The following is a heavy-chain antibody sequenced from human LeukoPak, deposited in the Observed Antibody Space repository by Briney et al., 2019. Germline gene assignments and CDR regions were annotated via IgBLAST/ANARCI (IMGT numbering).Heavy chain of an antibody. CDR3: ARDSRGYSSSWYVDY. Sequence: ASVKVSCKASGYTFTSYGISWVRQAPGQGLEWMGWISAYNGNTNYAQKLQGRVTMTTDTSTSTAYMELRSLRSDDTAVYYCARDSRGYSSSWYVDYWGQGTLVTVSS. CDR1: GYTFTSYG. J-gene: IGHJ4*02. CDR2: ISAYNGNT. D-gene: IGHD6-13*01. V-gene: IGHV1-18*01.